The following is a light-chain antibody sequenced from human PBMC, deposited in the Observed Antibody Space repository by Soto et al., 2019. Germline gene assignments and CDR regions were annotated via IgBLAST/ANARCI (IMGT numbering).Light chain of an antibody. CDR3: CSYAGSNTFV. CDR2: EAS. CDR1: SSDVGSYNL. V-gene: IGLV2-23*02. J-gene: IGLJ2*01. Sequence: QSALTQPASVSGSPGQSITISCSRGSSDVGSYNLVSWCQQHPGKAPQLMIYEASKRPSGVSDRFSGSKSSNTASLTISGLQAEDVADYYCCSYAGSNTFVFGGGTKLTVL.